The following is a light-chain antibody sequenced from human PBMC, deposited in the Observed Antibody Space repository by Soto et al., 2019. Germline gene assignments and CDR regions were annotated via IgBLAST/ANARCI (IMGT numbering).Light chain of an antibody. V-gene: IGLV2-14*01. Sequence: QSVLTQPASVSGSAGQSITISCSGTMRDVGAYNLVSWYQQHPGTAPKLIIYEVRNRPSGISSRFSGSRSGNTASLTISGLQSEDEVDYYCSAYTAISTLVFGGGTKLTVL. CDR1: MRDVGAYNL. CDR2: EVR. J-gene: IGLJ3*02. CDR3: SAYTAISTLV.